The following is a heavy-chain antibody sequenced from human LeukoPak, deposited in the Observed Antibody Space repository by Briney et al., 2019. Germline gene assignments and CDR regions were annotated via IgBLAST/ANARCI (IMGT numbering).Heavy chain of an antibody. CDR2: INPSGSNS. J-gene: IGHJ4*02. Sequence: ASVKVSCKASGYTFSSYYIHWVRQAPGQGLQWMGVINPSGSNSRYAEEFQGRVTMTRDTSTKTVNMELSSLRSNATAVYYCSSPKSPYEGTGPHNWGQGTQVTVSS. D-gene: IGHD2-8*02. CDR3: SSPKSPYEGTGPHN. V-gene: IGHV1-46*01. CDR1: GYTFSSYY.